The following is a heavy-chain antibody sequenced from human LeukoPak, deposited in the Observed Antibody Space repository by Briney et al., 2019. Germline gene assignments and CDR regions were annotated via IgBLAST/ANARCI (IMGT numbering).Heavy chain of an antibody. CDR2: IYHSGST. CDR3: ARGSPDSSGYYGDFDY. V-gene: IGHV4-30-2*01. CDR1: GGSISSGGYS. D-gene: IGHD3-22*01. Sequence: SETLSLTCAVSGGSISSGGYSWSWIRQPPGKGLEWIGYIYHSGSTYYNPSLKSRVTISVDRSKNQFSLKLSSVTAADTAVYYCARGSPDSSGYYGDFDYWGQGTLVTVSS. J-gene: IGHJ4*02.